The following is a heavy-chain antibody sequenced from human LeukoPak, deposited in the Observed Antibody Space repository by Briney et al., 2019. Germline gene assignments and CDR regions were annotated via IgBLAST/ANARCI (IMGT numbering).Heavy chain of an antibody. CDR1: GFTFDDHG. V-gene: IGHV3-20*01. D-gene: IGHD5-18*01. J-gene: IGHJ4*02. CDR2: TNWNGGST. Sequence: PGGSLRLSCAASGFTFDDHGMNWVRQAPGKGLEWVSGTNWNGGSTFYADSVKGRFTISRDNAKNALYLQMNSLTAEDTALYHCARDRSYGSFDFWGQGTLVTVSS. CDR3: ARDRSYGSFDF.